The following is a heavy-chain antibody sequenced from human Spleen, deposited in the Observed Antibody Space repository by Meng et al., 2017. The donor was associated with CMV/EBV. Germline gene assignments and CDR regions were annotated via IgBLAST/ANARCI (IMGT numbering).Heavy chain of an antibody. CDR2: FDPEDGET. J-gene: IGHJ4*02. CDR1: GYTLTELS. Sequence: ASVKVSCKVSGYTLTELSMHWVRQAPGKGLEWMGGFDPEDGETIYAQKFQGRVTMTEDTSTDTAYMELSSLRSEDTAVYYCATGPPYGDRRGLHYWGQGTLVTGLL. CDR3: ATGPPYGDRRGLHY. V-gene: IGHV1-24*01. D-gene: IGHD4-17*01.